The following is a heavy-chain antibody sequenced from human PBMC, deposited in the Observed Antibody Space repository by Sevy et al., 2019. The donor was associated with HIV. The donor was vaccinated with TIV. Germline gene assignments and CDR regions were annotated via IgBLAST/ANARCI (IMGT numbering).Heavy chain of an antibody. J-gene: IGHJ6*03. CDR2: IDDDGGST. D-gene: IGHD5-18*01. V-gene: IGHV3-74*01. CDR1: GFTFSDYW. CDR3: ARGIRVSRHMDV. Sequence: GESLKISCAASGFTFSDYWMHWVRQAPGKGLLWVSRIDDDGGSTNSAGSVKGRFTISRDNAKNTLYLQMDSLRVEDTAVYFCARGIRVSRHMDVWGKGTAVTVS.